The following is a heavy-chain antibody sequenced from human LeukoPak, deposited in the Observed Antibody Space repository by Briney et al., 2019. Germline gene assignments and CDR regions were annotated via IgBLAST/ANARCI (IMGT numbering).Heavy chain of an antibody. CDR2: ISAYNGNT. CDR1: GYTFTSYG. J-gene: IGHJ4*02. V-gene: IGHV1-18*01. D-gene: IGHD5-18*01. Sequence: ASVKVSCKASGYTFTSYGISWVRQAPGQGLEWMGWISAYNGNTNYAQKLQGRVTMTTDTSTSTAYMELRSLRSEDTAVYYCARAVGAYSYGTRYYFDYWGQGTLVTVSS. CDR3: ARAVGAYSYGTRYYFDY.